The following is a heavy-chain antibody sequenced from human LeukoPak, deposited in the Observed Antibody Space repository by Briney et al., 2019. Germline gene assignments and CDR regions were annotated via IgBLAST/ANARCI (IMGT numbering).Heavy chain of an antibody. D-gene: IGHD6-13*01. CDR1: GLTVSSYG. Sequence: GESLRLSCGASGLTVSSYGMSWVRQAPGKGLEWVSGISGSGGRTYYADSVKGRFTISRDDSKNTVHLQMNSLRAEDTAVYYCAKGSSSWYADAFDIWGQGTMVTVSS. J-gene: IGHJ3*02. V-gene: IGHV3-23*01. CDR3: AKGSSSWYADAFDI. CDR2: ISGSGGRT.